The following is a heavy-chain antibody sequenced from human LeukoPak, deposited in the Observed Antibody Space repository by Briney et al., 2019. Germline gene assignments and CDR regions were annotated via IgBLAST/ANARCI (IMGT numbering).Heavy chain of an antibody. D-gene: IGHD3-22*01. V-gene: IGHV3-74*01. CDR1: GFTFSSYW. J-gene: IGHJ3*02. CDR2: IKTDGSST. Sequence: GGSLRLSCAASGFTFSSYWMHWVRQAPGKGLVWVSRIKTDGSSTNYADSVKGRFTISRDNAKSTLYLQMNSLRAEDTALYYCVRDPVRDSTGYCEFGFDTWGQGTMVTVSS. CDR3: VRDPVRDSTGYCEFGFDT.